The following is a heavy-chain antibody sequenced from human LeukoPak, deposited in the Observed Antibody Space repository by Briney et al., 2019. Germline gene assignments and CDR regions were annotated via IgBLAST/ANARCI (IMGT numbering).Heavy chain of an antibody. Sequence: PSETLFLTSTVPRDHLSTDYWSWIPQPAGKGLEWIGRIYTSGSTNSNPSLKSRVTMSVDTSKNQFSLRLYSVTAADTAVYYCARGVPQYFYYGMDVWGQGTTVTVSS. CDR1: RDHLSTDY. V-gene: IGHV4-4*07. CDR3: ARGVPQYFYYGMDV. J-gene: IGHJ6*02. CDR2: IYTSGST.